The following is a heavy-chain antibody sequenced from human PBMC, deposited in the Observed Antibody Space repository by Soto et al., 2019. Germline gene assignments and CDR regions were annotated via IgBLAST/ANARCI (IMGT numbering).Heavy chain of an antibody. CDR1: GYTFTGYY. V-gene: IGHV1-2*04. J-gene: IGHJ6*02. CDR2: INPNSGGT. Sequence: ALVKVSCKASGYTFTGYYMHWVRQAPGQGLEWMGWINPNSGGTNYAQKFQGWVTMTRDTSISTAYMELSRLRSDDTAVYYCARASGYSSGWPKTYYYYGMDVWGQGTTVTVSS. D-gene: IGHD6-19*01. CDR3: ARASGYSSGWPKTYYYYGMDV.